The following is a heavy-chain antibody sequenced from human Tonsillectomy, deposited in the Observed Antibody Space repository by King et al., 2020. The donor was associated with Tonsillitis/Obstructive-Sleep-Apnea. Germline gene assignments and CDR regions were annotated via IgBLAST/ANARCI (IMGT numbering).Heavy chain of an antibody. CDR3: AILTTVTTRSYYYYYMDV. V-gene: IGHV4-34*01. CDR1: GGSFSGYY. J-gene: IGHJ6*03. Sequence: VQLQQWGAGLLKPSETLSLTCAVYGGSFSGYYWSWIRQPPGKGLEWSGEINHSGSTNYNPSLKSRVTISVDTSKNHFSLKLSSVTAADTAVYYCAILTTVTTRSYYYYYMDVWGKGTTVTVSS. D-gene: IGHD4-17*01. CDR2: INHSGST.